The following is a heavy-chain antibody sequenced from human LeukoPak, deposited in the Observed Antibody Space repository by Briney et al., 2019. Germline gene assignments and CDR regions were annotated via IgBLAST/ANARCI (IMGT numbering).Heavy chain of an antibody. CDR2: IYHSGST. CDR1: GYSISSGYY. D-gene: IGHD3-10*01. J-gene: IGHJ4*02. Sequence: SETLSLTCTVSGYSISSGYYWGWIRQPPGKGLEWIGSIYHSGSTYYNPSLKSRVTISVDTSKNQFSLKLSSVTAADTAVYYCARQAGYYGSGSYYRPLRYFDYWGQGTLVTVSS. V-gene: IGHV4-38-2*02. CDR3: ARQAGYYGSGSYYRPLRYFDY.